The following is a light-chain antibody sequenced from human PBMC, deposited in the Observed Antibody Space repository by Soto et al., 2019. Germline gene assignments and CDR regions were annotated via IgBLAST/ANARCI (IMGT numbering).Light chain of an antibody. CDR3: ISYASINTYV. V-gene: IGLV2-14*01. Sequence: QSALTQPASVSGSPGQSITISCTGTSSDAGGYDYVSWYQQHPGKAAKLMIYDVTNRPSGVSNRFSGSKSGNTASLTISGLQAEDEADYYCISYASINTYVFGTGTKVTVL. CDR1: SSDAGGYDY. CDR2: DVT. J-gene: IGLJ1*01.